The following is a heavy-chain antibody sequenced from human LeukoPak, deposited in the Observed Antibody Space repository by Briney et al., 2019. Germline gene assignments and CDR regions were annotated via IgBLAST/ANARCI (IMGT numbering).Heavy chain of an antibody. V-gene: IGHV3-74*01. Sequence: GGSLRLSCAASGFTFSSYWMHWVRQAPGKGPVGVSRINNDGSGTTYADSVKGRFTISRDDAKSTLYLQMNSLRAEDTAVYYCVRGGESTWSWGQGTLVTVSS. CDR2: INNDGSGT. D-gene: IGHD2-15*01. J-gene: IGHJ5*02. CDR1: GFTFSSYW. CDR3: VRGGESTWS.